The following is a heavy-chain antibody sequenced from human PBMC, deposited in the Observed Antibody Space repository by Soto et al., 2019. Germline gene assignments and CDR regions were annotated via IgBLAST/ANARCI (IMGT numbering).Heavy chain of an antibody. CDR2: IWYDGSNK. CDR1: GFTFSSYG. D-gene: IGHD2-15*01. V-gene: IGHV3-33*01. J-gene: IGHJ6*02. Sequence: QVQLVESGGGVVQPGRSLRLSCAASGFTFSSYGMHWVRQAPGKGLEWVAVIWYDGSNKYYADSVKGRFTIPRDNSKNTLYLQMNSLRAEDTAVYYCASRRPTLEAYGMDVWGQGTTVTVSS. CDR3: ASRRPTLEAYGMDV.